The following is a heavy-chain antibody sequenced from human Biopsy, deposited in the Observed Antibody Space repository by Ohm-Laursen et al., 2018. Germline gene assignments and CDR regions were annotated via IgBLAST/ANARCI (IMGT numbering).Heavy chain of an antibody. CDR1: GESFKGYY. V-gene: IGHV4-34*01. CDR3: VRGVDYYDPYHYYALDV. CDR2: INHSGRT. D-gene: IGHD3-22*01. J-gene: IGHJ6*02. Sequence: SDTLSLTCAEYGESFKGYYWSWIRQTPGKGLEWIGEINHSGRTNYNPSLKSRVTISVDTSKNHFSLKVRSVTAADTAVYYCVRGVDYYDPYHYYALDVWGQGTTVTVSS.